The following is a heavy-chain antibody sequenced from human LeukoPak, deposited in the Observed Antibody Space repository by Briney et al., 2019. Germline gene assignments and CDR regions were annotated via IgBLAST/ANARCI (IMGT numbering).Heavy chain of an antibody. CDR3: TRDADIVVVPAAFDY. V-gene: IGHV3-49*03. Sequence: PGGSLRLSCTASGFTFGDYAMSWFRQAPGKGLEWVGFIRSKAYGGTTEYAASVKGRFTISRDDSKSIAYLQMSSLKTEDTAVYYCTRDADIVVVPAAFDYWGQGTLVTVSS. D-gene: IGHD2-2*01. CDR2: IRSKAYGGTT. J-gene: IGHJ4*02. CDR1: GFTFGDYA.